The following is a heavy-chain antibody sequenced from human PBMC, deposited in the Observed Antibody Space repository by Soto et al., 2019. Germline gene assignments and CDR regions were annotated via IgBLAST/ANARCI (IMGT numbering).Heavy chain of an antibody. V-gene: IGHV1-18*01. J-gene: IGHJ4*02. CDR3: SREAVSGRTWFDY. Sequence: QVQLVQSGAEVKKPGASVKVSCKASGYTFTSYGIIWVRQAPGQGLEWMGWVNAYNGNTNYAQQFQGRVTMTTDTSTSTAYMELRSLRSDDTAVYYCSREAVSGRTWFDYWGQGTLVTVSS. CDR2: VNAYNGNT. CDR1: GYTFTSYG. D-gene: IGHD6-19*01.